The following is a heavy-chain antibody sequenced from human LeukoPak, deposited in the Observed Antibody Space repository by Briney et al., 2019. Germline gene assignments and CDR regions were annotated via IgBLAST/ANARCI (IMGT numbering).Heavy chain of an antibody. Sequence: GGSLRLSCAASGFTFSSYEMNWVRQAPGKGLEWVSYISSFSGTINYADSVKGRFTISRDNAKNSLYLQMNSLRAEDTAVYYCARDQGGVGYWGQGTLVTVSS. V-gene: IGHV3-48*01. CDR3: ARDQGGVGY. J-gene: IGHJ4*02. CDR1: GFTFSSYE. CDR2: ISSFSGTI. D-gene: IGHD3-16*01.